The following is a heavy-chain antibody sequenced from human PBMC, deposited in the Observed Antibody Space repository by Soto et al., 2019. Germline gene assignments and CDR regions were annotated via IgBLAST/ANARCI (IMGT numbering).Heavy chain of an antibody. V-gene: IGHV1-24*01. Sequence: QVQLVQSGAEVTKPGASVKVSCKVSGYSLTELSMHWVRQAPGNGLEWMGGSDPEDGETIYAQKFQGRVTMTEDTATDTAYMELSSLRSEDTAVYYCATDLGGVIATLDYWGQGTLVTVSS. CDR1: GYSLTELS. D-gene: IGHD3-16*02. CDR3: ATDLGGVIATLDY. CDR2: SDPEDGET. J-gene: IGHJ4*02.